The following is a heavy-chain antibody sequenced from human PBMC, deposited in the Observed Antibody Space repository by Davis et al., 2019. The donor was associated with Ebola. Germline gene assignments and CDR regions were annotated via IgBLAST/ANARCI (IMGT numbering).Heavy chain of an antibody. Sequence: MPGGSLRLSCTVSGGSISSYYWSWIRQPPGKGLEWIGYIYYSGSTNCNPSLKSRVTISVDTSKNQFSLKLSSVTAADTAVYYCARVRYYGSGSPIDYWGQGTLVTVSS. J-gene: IGHJ4*02. CDR3: ARVRYYGSGSPIDY. V-gene: IGHV4-59*12. CDR1: GGSISSYY. CDR2: IYYSGST. D-gene: IGHD3-10*01.